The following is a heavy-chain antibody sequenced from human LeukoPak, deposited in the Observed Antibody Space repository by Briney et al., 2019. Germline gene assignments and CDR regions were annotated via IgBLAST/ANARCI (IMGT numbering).Heavy chain of an antibody. CDR1: GNTFTSYY. Sequence: ASVKVSCKASGNTFTSYYMHWVRQAPGQGLEWMGIINPSGGSTSYAQKFQGRVTMTRDTSTSTVYMELSSLRSEDTAVYYCARVRMGDTTRFQHRGQGTLVTVSS. CDR3: ARVRMGDTTRFQH. V-gene: IGHV1-46*01. J-gene: IGHJ1*01. CDR2: INPSGGST. D-gene: IGHD2-21*02.